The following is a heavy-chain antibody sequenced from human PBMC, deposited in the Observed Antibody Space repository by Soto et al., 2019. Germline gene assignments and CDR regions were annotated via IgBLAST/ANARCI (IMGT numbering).Heavy chain of an antibody. CDR3: AKEGGLSGSYYISSSYYFDY. J-gene: IGHJ4*02. CDR1: GFTFSSYG. CDR2: ISYDGSNT. Sequence: HPGGSLRLSCAASGFTFSSYGMHWVRQAPGKGLERVAIISYDGSNTYYADSVKGRFTISRDNSKNTLYLQMNSLRAEDTSVYYCAKEGGLSGSYYISSSYYFDYWGQGTLVTVSS. D-gene: IGHD1-26*01. V-gene: IGHV3-30*18.